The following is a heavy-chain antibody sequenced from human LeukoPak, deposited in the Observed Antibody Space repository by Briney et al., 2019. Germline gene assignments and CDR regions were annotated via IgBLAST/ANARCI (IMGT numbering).Heavy chain of an antibody. CDR2: INPNSGGT. CDR3: ARLYYYGSGSANYYYYYGMDV. D-gene: IGHD3-10*01. J-gene: IGHJ6*02. CDR1: GYTFTGYY. Sequence: ASVKVSCKASGYTFTGYYMHWVRQAPGQGLEWMGWINPNSGGTIYAQKFQGRVTMTRDTSISTAYMELSRLRSDDTAVYYCARLYYYGSGSANYYYYYGMDVWGQGTTVTVSS. V-gene: IGHV1-2*02.